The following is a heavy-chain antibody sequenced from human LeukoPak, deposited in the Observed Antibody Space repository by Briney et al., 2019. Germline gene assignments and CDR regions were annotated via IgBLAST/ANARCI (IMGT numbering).Heavy chain of an antibody. J-gene: IGHJ5*02. CDR3: ARVGSGGWYLNWFDP. D-gene: IGHD6-19*01. CDR1: GGSFSGYY. V-gene: IGHV4-34*01. Sequence: SETLSLTCAVYGGSFSGYYWSWIRQPPGKGLEWIGEINHSGSTNYNPSLKSRVTISVDTSQNQFSLELNSVTAADTSVYYCARVGSGGWYLNWFDPWGQGTLVTVSS. CDR2: INHSGST.